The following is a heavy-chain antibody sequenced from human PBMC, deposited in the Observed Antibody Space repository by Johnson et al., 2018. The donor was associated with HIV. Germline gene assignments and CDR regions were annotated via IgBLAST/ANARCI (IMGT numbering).Heavy chain of an antibody. CDR3: ARVGQLARTHAFDI. D-gene: IGHD6-13*01. CDR2: IYSGGST. J-gene: IGHJ3*02. V-gene: IGHV3-66*02. CDR1: GFTVSSNY. Sequence: MQLVESGGGLVQPGGSLRLSCAASGFTVSSNYMNWVRQAPGKGLEWVSVIYSGGSTYYADSVKGRFTISRDNSKNTVYLQMNSRRAEDPAVYYCARVGQLARTHAFDIWGQGTMVTVSS.